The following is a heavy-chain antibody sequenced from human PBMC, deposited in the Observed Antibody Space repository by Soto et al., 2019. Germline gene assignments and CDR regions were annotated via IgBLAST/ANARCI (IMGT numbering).Heavy chain of an antibody. J-gene: IGHJ4*02. CDR1: GLTVSSNY. CDR2: IYSGTTT. CDR3: ARGYWVEGYGAGTYFDY. V-gene: IGHV3-66*01. D-gene: IGHD3-16*01. Sequence: GGSLRLSCAASGLTVSSNYMSWVRQAPGKGLEWVSVIYSGTTTHYADSVKGRFTISRDSSKNTLYLQMNSLRAEDTAVYYCARGYWVEGYGAGTYFDYWGQGALVTVSS.